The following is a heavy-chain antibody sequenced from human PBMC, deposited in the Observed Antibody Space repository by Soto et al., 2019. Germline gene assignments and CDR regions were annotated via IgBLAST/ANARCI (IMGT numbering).Heavy chain of an antibody. D-gene: IGHD2-15*01. CDR1: GGSISSSNW. V-gene: IGHV4-4*02. Sequence: QVQLQESGPGLVKPSGTLSLTCAVSGGSISSSNWWSWVRQPPGKGLEWIGEIYHSGSTNYNPALTVRVTISVDKSKNQFSLKLSSVTAADTAVYYCARGYCSGGSPPPDCGMDVWGQGTTVTVSS. CDR2: IYHSGST. CDR3: ARGYCSGGSPPPDCGMDV. J-gene: IGHJ6*02.